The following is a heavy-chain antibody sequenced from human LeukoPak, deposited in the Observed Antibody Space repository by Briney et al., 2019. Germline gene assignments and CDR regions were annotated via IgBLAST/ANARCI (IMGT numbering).Heavy chain of an antibody. CDR3: ARLGLGVVVPAAIGAPFDY. CDR1: GYSFTSYW. V-gene: IGHV5-51*01. D-gene: IGHD2-2*01. Sequence: GESLKISCKGSGYSFTSYWIGWVRQMPGKGLEWMGIIYPGDSDTRYSPSFQGQVTISADKSISTAYLQWSSLKASDTAMYYCARLGLGVVVPAAIGAPFDYWGQGTLVTVSS. CDR2: IYPGDSDT. J-gene: IGHJ4*02.